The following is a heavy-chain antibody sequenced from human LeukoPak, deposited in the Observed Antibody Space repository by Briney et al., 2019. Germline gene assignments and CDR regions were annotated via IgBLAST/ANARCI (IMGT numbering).Heavy chain of an antibody. CDR2: ISNSGST. Sequence: SETLSLTCAVSGGSVNRGTFFWTWIRQPPGKGLEWIGYISNSGSTNYNPSLKSRVTISSDTSKTQFSLRLTSVTAADTAVYYCARDVIVVVPAATEVYYYYYGMDVWGQGTTVTVSS. CDR1: GGSVNRGTFF. CDR3: ARDVIVVVPAATEVYYYYYGMDV. V-gene: IGHV4-61*01. J-gene: IGHJ6*02. D-gene: IGHD2-2*01.